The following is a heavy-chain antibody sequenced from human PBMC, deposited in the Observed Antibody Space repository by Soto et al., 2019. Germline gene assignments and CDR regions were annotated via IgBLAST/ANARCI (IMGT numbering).Heavy chain of an antibody. V-gene: IGHV2-5*02. D-gene: IGHD3-10*01. Sequence: SGPTLVNPTQTLTLTCTFSGFSLSTSGVGVGWIRQPPGKALEWLALIYWDDDKRYSPSLKSRLTITKDTSKNQVVLTMTNMEPVDTATYYCAHSSYYYGSGSYYPDYYYYGMDVWGQGTKVTVSS. CDR3: AHSSYYYGSGSYYPDYYYYGMDV. CDR1: GFSLSTSGVG. CDR2: IYWDDDK. J-gene: IGHJ6*02.